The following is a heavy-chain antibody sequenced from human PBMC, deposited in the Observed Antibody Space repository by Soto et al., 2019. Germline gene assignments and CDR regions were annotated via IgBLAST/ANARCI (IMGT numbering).Heavy chain of an antibody. CDR1: GYPFNSYY. J-gene: IGHJ4*02. Sequence: GASVKVSCKTSGYPFNSYYIHWIRQAPGQGLEWMGIISPSDGRTYYAQKFLGRVTVTKDASTSTVFMELTSLTSDDKAIYYCARALTEFDIWGAGTKVNGSS. V-gene: IGHV1-46*02. CDR2: ISPSDGRT. CDR3: ARALTEFDI. D-gene: IGHD7-27*01.